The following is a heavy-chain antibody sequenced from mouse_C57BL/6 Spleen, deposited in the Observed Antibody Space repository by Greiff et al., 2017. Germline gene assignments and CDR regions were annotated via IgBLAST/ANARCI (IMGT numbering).Heavy chain of an antibody. CDR2: INPSNGGT. V-gene: IGHV1-53*01. D-gene: IGHD1-1*01. Sequence: FQLQQPGTELVKPGASVKLSCKASGYTFTSYWMHWVKQRPGQGLEWIGNINPSNGGTNYNEKFKSKATLTVDKSSRTAYMQLSSLTSEDSAVYYCARDDYYGSSYVVPYAMDYWGQGTSVTVSS. J-gene: IGHJ4*01. CDR1: GYTFTSYW. CDR3: ARDDYYGSSYVVPYAMDY.